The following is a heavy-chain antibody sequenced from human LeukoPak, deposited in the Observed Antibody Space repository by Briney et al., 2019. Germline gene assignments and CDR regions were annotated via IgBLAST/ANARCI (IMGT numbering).Heavy chain of an antibody. D-gene: IGHD2-15*01. J-gene: IGHJ3*02. CDR3: ARHCCSGPAKRVFDI. Sequence: GSLRLSCAASGVTLSTYAMSWARQAPGKGLEWIGTISYSGNTDYNPSLRSRVTISVDTSNNQFSLRLGSVTAADTAVYHCARHCCSGPAKRVFDIWGQGTMVTVSS. V-gene: IGHV4-39*01. CDR2: ISYSGNT. CDR1: GVTLSTYA.